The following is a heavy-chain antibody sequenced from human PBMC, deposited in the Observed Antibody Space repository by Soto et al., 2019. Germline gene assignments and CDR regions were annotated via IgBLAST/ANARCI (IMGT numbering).Heavy chain of an antibody. Sequence: ASVKISCKASGYTFTGYYMHWVRQAPGRGLEWMGWINPNSGVTNYAPKFQGWVTMARDTSISTAYMELSRLRSDDTAVYYCAREGRSSSYQYYYGMDVWGQGTTVTVAS. CDR2: INPNSGVT. CDR3: AREGRSSSYQYYYGMDV. CDR1: GYTFTGYY. D-gene: IGHD6-6*01. V-gene: IGHV1-2*04. J-gene: IGHJ6*02.